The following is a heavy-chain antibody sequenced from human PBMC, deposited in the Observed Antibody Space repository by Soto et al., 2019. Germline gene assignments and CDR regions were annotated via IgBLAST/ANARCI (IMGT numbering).Heavy chain of an antibody. CDR1: GGSTGSSY. D-gene: IGHD3-3*01. CDR3: ARESYDFWSGYYSRPFDY. J-gene: IGHJ4*02. V-gene: IGHV4-59*01. Sequence: SETLALTCTVSGGSTGSSYRCWVRQPPGKGLEWIGYIYYSGSTNYNPSLKSRVTISVDTSKNQFSLKLSSVTAADTAVYYCARESYDFWSGYYSRPFDYWGQGTLVTVS. CDR2: IYYSGST.